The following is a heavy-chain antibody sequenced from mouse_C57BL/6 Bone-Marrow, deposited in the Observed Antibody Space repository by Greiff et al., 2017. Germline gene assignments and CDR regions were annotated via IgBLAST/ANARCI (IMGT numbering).Heavy chain of an antibody. CDR2: IYPGNGDT. CDR3: ARSRITTVAQDY. J-gene: IGHJ2*01. D-gene: IGHD1-1*01. Sequence: LQQSGAELVRPGASVKMSCKASGYTFTSYNMHWVKQTPRQGLEWIGAIYPGNGDTSYNQKFKGKATLTVDKSSSTAYMQLSRPTSGDSAVYFCARSRITTVAQDYWGQGTTLTVSS. CDR1: GYTFTSYN. V-gene: IGHV1-12*01.